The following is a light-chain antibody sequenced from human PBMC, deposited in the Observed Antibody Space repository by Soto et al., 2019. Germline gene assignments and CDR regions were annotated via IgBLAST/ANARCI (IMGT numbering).Light chain of an antibody. CDR3: QQYNNWLRT. CDR2: GAS. CDR1: QSVTSS. V-gene: IGKV3-15*01. J-gene: IGKJ4*01. Sequence: EMVMTQSPATLSVSPGERATLSCRASQSVTSSLAWYQQKPGQAPRLLIYGASTRATGIPDRFSGSGSGTEFTLTISSLQSEDFAVYYCQQYNNWLRTFGGGTKVEIK.